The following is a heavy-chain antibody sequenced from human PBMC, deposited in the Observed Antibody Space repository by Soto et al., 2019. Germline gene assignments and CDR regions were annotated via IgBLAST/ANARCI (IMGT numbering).Heavy chain of an antibody. D-gene: IGHD3-22*01. Sequence: ASVKVSCKASGYTFTSYGISWVRQAPGQGLEWMGWISAYNGNTNYAQKLQGRVTMTTDTSTSPAYMELRSLRSDDTAVYYCARDFPNYYDSSGYDWFDPWGQGTLVTVSS. CDR3: ARDFPNYYDSSGYDWFDP. J-gene: IGHJ5*02. V-gene: IGHV1-18*04. CDR1: GYTFTSYG. CDR2: ISAYNGNT.